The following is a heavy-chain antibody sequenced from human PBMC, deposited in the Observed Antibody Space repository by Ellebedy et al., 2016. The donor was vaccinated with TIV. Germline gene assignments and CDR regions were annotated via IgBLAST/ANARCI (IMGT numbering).Heavy chain of an antibody. V-gene: IGHV3-30*18. J-gene: IGHJ4*02. CDR2: ISYDGSNK. CDR1: GFTFSSYG. D-gene: IGHD3-16*01. Sequence: GESLKISXAASGFTFSSYGMHWVRQAPGKGLEWVAVISYDGSNKYYADSVKGRFTISRDNSKNTLYLQMNSLRAEDTAVYYCAKDHYDYVWGSHLMKPYYFDYWGQGTLVTVSS. CDR3: AKDHYDYVWGSHLMKPYYFDY.